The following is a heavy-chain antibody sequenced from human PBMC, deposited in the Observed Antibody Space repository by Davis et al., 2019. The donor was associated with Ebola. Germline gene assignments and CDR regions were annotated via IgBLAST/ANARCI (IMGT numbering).Heavy chain of an antibody. CDR2: IIPIFGTA. V-gene: IGHV1-69*13. CDR1: GGTFSSYA. D-gene: IGHD4-17*01. CDR3: ARDADGYGDYGAFDI. Sequence: AASVKVSCKASGGTFSSYAISWVRQAPGQGLEWMGGIIPIFGTANYVQKFQGRVTITADESTSTAYMELSSLRSEDTAVYYCARDADGYGDYGAFDIWGQGTMVTVSS. J-gene: IGHJ3*02.